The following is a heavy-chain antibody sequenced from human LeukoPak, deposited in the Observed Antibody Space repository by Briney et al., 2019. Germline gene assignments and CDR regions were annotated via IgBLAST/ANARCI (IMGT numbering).Heavy chain of an antibody. CDR1: GYTLTELS. V-gene: IGHV1-24*01. J-gene: IGHJ3*02. CDR3: ATLLRDYYDSSDNAFDI. D-gene: IGHD3-22*01. CDR2: FDPEDGET. Sequence: ASVKVSCKVSGYTLTELSMHWVRQAPGKGLEWMGGFDPEDGETIYAQKFQGRVTMTEDTSTDTAYMELSSLRSEDTAVYYCATLLRDYYDSSDNAFDIWGQGAMVTVSS.